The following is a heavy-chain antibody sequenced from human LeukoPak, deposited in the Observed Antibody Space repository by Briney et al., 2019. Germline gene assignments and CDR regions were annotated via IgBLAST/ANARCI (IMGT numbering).Heavy chain of an antibody. CDR1: GYTFTSYG. V-gene: IGHV1-18*01. CDR3: ARDRPCSSTSCYGWFDP. J-gene: IGHJ5*02. Sequence: GASVKVSCKASGYTFTSYGISWVRQAPGQGLEWMGWIRAYNGNTNYAQKLQGRVAMTTDTSTSTAYMELRSLRSDDTAVYYCARDRPCSSTSCYGWFDPWGQGTLVTVSS. D-gene: IGHD2-2*01. CDR2: IRAYNGNT.